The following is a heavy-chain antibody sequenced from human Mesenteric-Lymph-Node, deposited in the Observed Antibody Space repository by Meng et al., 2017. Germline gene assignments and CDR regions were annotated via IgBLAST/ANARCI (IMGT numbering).Heavy chain of an antibody. CDR1: GFTFSSYE. Sequence: GESLKISCAASGFTFSSYEMNWVRQAPGKGLEWVSYISSSGSTIYYADSVKGRFTISRDNAKNSLYLQMNSLRAEDTAVYYCAREAVYYDILTGYYNTAPYYFDYWGQGTLVTVSS. V-gene: IGHV3-48*03. D-gene: IGHD3-9*01. J-gene: IGHJ4*02. CDR2: ISSSGSTI. CDR3: AREAVYYDILTGYYNTAPYYFDY.